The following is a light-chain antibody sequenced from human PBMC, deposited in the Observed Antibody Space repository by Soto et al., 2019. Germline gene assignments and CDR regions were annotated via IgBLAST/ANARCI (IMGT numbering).Light chain of an antibody. Sequence: DIQMTQSPSSLSASVGYRFTITCRASQSISSYLNWYQQKPGKAPKLLIYAASSLQSGVPSRFSGSGSGTDFTLTISSLQPEDFATYSCQQSYSTTWTFGQGTTGDIK. CDR2: AAS. CDR3: QQSYSTTWT. J-gene: IGKJ1*01. V-gene: IGKV1-39*01. CDR1: QSISSY.